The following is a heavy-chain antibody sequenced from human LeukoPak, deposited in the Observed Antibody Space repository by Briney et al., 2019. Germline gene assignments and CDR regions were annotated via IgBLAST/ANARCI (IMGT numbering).Heavy chain of an antibody. J-gene: IGHJ3*02. D-gene: IGHD3-9*01. CDR2: ISAYKGNT. Sequence: GASVKVSCKASGYTFTSYGISWVRQAPGQGLEWMGWISAYKGNTNYAQKLQGRVTMTTDTSTSTAYMELRSLRSDDTAVYYCARGARGYYDILTGYYVAFDIWGQGTMVTVSS. V-gene: IGHV1-18*01. CDR1: GYTFTSYG. CDR3: ARGARGYYDILTGYYVAFDI.